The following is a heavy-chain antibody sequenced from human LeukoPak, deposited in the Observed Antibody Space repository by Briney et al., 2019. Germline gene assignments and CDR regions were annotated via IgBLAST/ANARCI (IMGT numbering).Heavy chain of an antibody. Sequence: GGSLRLSCAASGFTFSSYWMHWVRQAPGKGLVWVSRINSDGSSTTYADSVKGRFTISRDNAKNTLYLQMNSLRAEDTAVYYCAIHTRWSDPFDYWGQGTLVTVSS. CDR3: AIHTRWSDPFDY. CDR1: GFTFSSYW. D-gene: IGHD4-23*01. V-gene: IGHV3-74*01. J-gene: IGHJ4*02. CDR2: INSDGSST.